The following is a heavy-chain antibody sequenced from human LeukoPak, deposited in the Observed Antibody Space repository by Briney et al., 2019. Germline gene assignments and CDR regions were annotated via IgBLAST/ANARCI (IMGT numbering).Heavy chain of an antibody. Sequence: PGGSLRLSCAASGFTFSSYEMNWVRQAPGKGLEWVSYISSSGSTIYYADSVKGRFTISRDNAKNSLLLQMNSLRAEDTAVYYCARLEQLEREVFFDHWGQGTLVTVSS. D-gene: IGHD1-1*01. V-gene: IGHV3-48*03. J-gene: IGHJ4*02. CDR1: GFTFSSYE. CDR3: ARLEQLEREVFFDH. CDR2: ISSSGSTI.